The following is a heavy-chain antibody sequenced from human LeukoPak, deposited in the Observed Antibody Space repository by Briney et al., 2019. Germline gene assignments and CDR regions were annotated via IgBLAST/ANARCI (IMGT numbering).Heavy chain of an antibody. CDR1: GYTFTNYY. J-gene: IGHJ4*02. CDR3: ARVRYYYGSGSWYY. D-gene: IGHD3-10*01. CDR2: INPNSGGT. V-gene: IGHV1-2*02. Sequence: ASVKVSCKASGYTFTNYYMHWVRQAPGQGLEWMGWINPNSGGTNYAQKFQGRVTMTRDTSISTAYMELSRLRSDDTAVYYCARVRYYYGSGSWYYWGQGTLVTVSS.